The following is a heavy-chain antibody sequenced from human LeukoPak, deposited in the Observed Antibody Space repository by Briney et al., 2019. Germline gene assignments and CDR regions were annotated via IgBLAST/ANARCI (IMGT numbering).Heavy chain of an antibody. J-gene: IGHJ4*02. CDR3: ARARATRNWGSYRMNFDY. CDR1: GGSFSGYY. V-gene: IGHV4-34*01. D-gene: IGHD3-16*02. Sequence: SETLSLTCAVYGGSFSGYYWSWIRQPPAKGLEWIGEINHSGSTNYNPSLKSRVTISVDTSKNQFSLKLSSVTAADTAVYYCARARATRNWGSYRMNFDYWGQGTLVTVSS. CDR2: INHSGST.